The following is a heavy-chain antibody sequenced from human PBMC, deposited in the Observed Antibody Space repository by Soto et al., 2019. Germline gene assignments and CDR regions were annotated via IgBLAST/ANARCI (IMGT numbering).Heavy chain of an antibody. J-gene: IGHJ5*02. Sequence: SGPTLVNPTQTLTLTCTFSGFSLSTSGVGVGWIRQPPGKALEWLALIYWDDDKRYSPSLKSRLTITKDTSKNQVVLTMTNMDPVDTATYYCAHRLGYCSSTSCYPSGVNWFDPWGQGTLVTVSS. CDR1: GFSLSTSGVG. D-gene: IGHD2-2*01. CDR3: AHRLGYCSSTSCYPSGVNWFDP. V-gene: IGHV2-5*02. CDR2: IYWDDDK.